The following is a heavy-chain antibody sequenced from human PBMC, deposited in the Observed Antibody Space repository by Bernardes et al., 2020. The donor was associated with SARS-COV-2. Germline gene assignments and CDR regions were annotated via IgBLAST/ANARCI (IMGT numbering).Heavy chain of an antibody. D-gene: IGHD1-26*01. CDR2: ISSSSSYI. CDR3: VRGSGNYYFDV. V-gene: IGHV3-21*01. Sequence: GGSLSLSCAASVFTFSIYSMNCVRQAPGKGLEWVSSISSSSSYIYYADSVKRRFTISRDNAKNTVYLQMNSLGVEETGLYYCVRGSGNYYFDVRGQGILVTVSS. J-gene: IGHJ4*02. CDR1: VFTFSIYS.